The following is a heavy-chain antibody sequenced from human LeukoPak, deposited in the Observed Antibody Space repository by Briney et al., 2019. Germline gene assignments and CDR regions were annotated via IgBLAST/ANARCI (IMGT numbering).Heavy chain of an antibody. J-gene: IGHJ4*02. V-gene: IGHV5-51*01. CDR2: IYPGDSET. D-gene: IGHD1-14*01. CDR3: ARGGITRSAPFDY. Sequence: GESLKISCKGSGYNFTRYWIGWVRQMPGKGLEWMGNIYPGDSETRYSPSFQDQVTISADKSISTAYLQWSSLKASDTTMYYCARGGITRSAPFDYWGQGALVTVSS. CDR1: GYNFTRYW.